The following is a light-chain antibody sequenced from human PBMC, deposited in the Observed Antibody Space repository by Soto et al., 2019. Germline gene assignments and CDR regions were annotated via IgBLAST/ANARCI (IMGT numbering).Light chain of an antibody. CDR2: GAS. Sequence: EIVLTQSPGTLSLSPGERATLSCRASQSVSSSYLAWYQQKPGQAPRLLIYGASSRATGVPDRFSGSGSGRDFTLTISRVEREDFAVYCCQQYGSSPWTFGQGTKVEIK. V-gene: IGKV3-20*01. CDR3: QQYGSSPWT. J-gene: IGKJ1*01. CDR1: QSVSSSY.